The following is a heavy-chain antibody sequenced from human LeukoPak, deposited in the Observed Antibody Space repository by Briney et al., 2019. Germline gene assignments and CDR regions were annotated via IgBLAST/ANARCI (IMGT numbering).Heavy chain of an antibody. J-gene: IGHJ6*02. CDR1: GFTVSDYY. Sequence: GGSLRLSCAASGFTVSDYYMSWVRQAPGKGLEWVLVIYSDSRTYYADSVRGRFTISRDNSNNTLHLQMNSLRGEDTAVYYCAREGYYYGMDVWGQGTTVTVSS. CDR3: AREGYYYGMDV. CDR2: IYSDSRT. V-gene: IGHV3-53*01.